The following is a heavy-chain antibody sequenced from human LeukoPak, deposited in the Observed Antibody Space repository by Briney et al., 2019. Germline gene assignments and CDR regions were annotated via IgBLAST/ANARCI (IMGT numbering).Heavy chain of an antibody. CDR2: ISGSGGST. D-gene: IGHD3-3*01. CDR3: AKGVGSIFGVVNPYYYYYGMDV. Sequence: ETLSLTCTVSGGSISSGDYYWSWVRQAPGKGLEWVSAISGSGGSTYYADSVKGRFTISRDNSKNTLYLQMNSLRAEDTAVYYCAKGVGSIFGVVNPYYYYYGMDVWGQGTTVTVSS. J-gene: IGHJ6*02. V-gene: IGHV3-23*01. CDR1: GGSISSGDYY.